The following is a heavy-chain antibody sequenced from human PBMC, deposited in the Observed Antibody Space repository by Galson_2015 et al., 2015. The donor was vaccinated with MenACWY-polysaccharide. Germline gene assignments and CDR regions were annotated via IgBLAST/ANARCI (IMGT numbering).Heavy chain of an antibody. J-gene: IGHJ4*02. CDR2: TSGSGGST. CDR1: GFTFSSYA. V-gene: IGHV3-23*01. CDR3: AKPPSFLRLKIVATSGVLGY. D-gene: IGHD5-12*01. Sequence: SLRLSCAASGFTFSSYAMSWVRQAPGKGLEWVSATSGSGGSTYYADSVKGRFTISRDNSKNTLYLQMNSLRAEDTAVYYCAKPPSFLRLKIVATSGVLGYWGQGTLVTVSS.